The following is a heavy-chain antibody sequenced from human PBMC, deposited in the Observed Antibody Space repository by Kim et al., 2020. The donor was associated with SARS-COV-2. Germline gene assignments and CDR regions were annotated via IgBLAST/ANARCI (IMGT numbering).Heavy chain of an antibody. V-gene: IGHV4-61*02. J-gene: IGHJ2*01. Sequence: SETLSLTCTASGGSISSGSYYWSWIRQPAGKGLEWVGRIYTSGSTTYNPALKSRVTMSVDTSKNQFSLKLSSVTAADTAVYYCARARGQWLVKRYFVLWGRGTLVSVSS. CDR1: GGSISSGSYY. D-gene: IGHD6-19*01. CDR3: ARARGQWLVKRYFVL. CDR2: IYTSGST.